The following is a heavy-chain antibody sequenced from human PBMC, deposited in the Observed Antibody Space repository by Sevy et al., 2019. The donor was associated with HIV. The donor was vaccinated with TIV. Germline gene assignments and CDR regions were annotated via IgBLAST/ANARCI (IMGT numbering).Heavy chain of an antibody. J-gene: IGHJ4*02. D-gene: IGHD2-21*02. V-gene: IGHV3-33*01. Sequence: EGSLRLSCAASGFTGFTVSYYGMRWVRQAQGKGLEWVAIIWYDGSNEYYADSVKGRFTISRDNSKNTLYLQMKSLVAEDTAVYYCARTEYGDGGHIDYWGQGTLVTVSS. CDR1: GFTGFTVSYYG. CDR3: ARTEYGDGGHIDY. CDR2: IWYDGSNE.